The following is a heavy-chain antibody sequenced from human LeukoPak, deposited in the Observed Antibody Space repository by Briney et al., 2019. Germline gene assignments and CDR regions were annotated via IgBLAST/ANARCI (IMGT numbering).Heavy chain of an antibody. CDR3: ARDEGGPVNY. CDR2: ISSNNGNT. D-gene: IGHD3-16*01. V-gene: IGHV1-18*01. J-gene: IGHJ4*02. CDR1: GYTFTSYA. Sequence: GASVKVSCKASGYTFTSYAMHWVRQAPGQGLEWMGWISSNNGNTKYAQKFQGRVTMTTETSTSTAYMELRSLRSDDTAVYYCARDEGGPVNYWGQGTLVTVSS.